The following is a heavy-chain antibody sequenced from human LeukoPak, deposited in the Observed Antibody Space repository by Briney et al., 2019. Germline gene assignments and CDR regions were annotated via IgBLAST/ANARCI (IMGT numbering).Heavy chain of an antibody. D-gene: IGHD5-24*01. CDR1: GYIITSYW. J-gene: IGHJ6*03. CDR3: ARRIGMATIGGGTPRVYYYYMDV. V-gene: IGHV5-51*01. CDR2: IYRGGCDS. Sequence: GESLKISCKASGYIITSYWIGWGRQLAGKGLEWRGIIYRGGCDSRDSPFFQGQVTISADKSISTAYLQWSSLKASDTAMYYCARRIGMATIGGGTPRVYYYYMDVWGKGTTVTVSS.